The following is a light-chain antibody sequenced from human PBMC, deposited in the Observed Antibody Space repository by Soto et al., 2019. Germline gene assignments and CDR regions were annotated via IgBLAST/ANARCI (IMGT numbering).Light chain of an antibody. J-gene: IGKJ4*01. CDR2: NIS. Sequence: DIQMTQSPSSVSASVGDRVTITCRASQDFGGWLAWYQQKPGKAPKFLIHNISNLRNVVPSRFSGSGYGTDFTLTISSLQPEDFATYFCQQANSSPLTFGGGTRVEIK. CDR1: QDFGGW. CDR3: QQANSSPLT. V-gene: IGKV1-12*01.